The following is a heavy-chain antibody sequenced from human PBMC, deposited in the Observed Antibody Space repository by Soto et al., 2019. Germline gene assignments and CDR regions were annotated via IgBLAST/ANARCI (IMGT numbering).Heavy chain of an antibody. D-gene: IGHD2-15*01. CDR3: ARSGCSGGSCYSYYFDS. Sequence: ASGKGSCKASGYTFTRYTIRWGRQAPGQRLEGMGWINAGNGKTKCTQKVQGRVTIARDTSASTAYMELSSLRSEDTAVYYCARSGCSGGSCYSYYFDSWGQGTLVPVSS. V-gene: IGHV1-3*01. CDR2: INAGNGKT. J-gene: IGHJ4*02. CDR1: GYTFTRYT.